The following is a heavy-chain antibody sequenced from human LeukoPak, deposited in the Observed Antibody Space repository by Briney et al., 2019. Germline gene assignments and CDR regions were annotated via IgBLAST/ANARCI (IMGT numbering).Heavy chain of an antibody. CDR1: GFTFKNYC. CDR3: ARDKSVGATPFDF. J-gene: IGHJ4*02. CDR2: MKQDGSEK. V-gene: IGHV3-7*03. Sequence: GGSLRLSCAASGFTFKNYCMSWVRQAPGKGLERVANMKQDGSEKYYVDSVKGRFTISRDNAKNSLHLQMNSLGAEDTAVYYCARDKSVGATPFDFWGQGTLVTVSS. D-gene: IGHD1-26*01.